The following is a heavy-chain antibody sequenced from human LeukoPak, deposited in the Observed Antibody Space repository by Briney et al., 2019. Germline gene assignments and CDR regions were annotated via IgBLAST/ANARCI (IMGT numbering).Heavy chain of an antibody. CDR1: GYSISSGYY. CDR2: IYHSGST. CDR3: ARFQSRLYYYYYMDV. J-gene: IGHJ6*03. V-gene: IGHV4-38-2*02. Sequence: SETLSLTCTVSGYSISSGYYWGWIRQPPGKGLEWIGSIYHSGSTYYNPSLKSRVTISVGTSKNQFSLKLSSVTAADTAVYYCARFQSRLYYYYYMDVWGKGTTVTVSS.